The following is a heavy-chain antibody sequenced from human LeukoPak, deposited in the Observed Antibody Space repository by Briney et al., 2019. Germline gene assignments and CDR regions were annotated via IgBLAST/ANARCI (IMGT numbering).Heavy chain of an antibody. D-gene: IGHD6-19*01. CDR2: IKQDGSEK. Sequence: QPGGSLRLSCAASGFTFSSYWMSWVRQAPGKGLEWVANIKQDGSEKYYVDSVKGRFTISRDNAKNSLYLQMNSLRAEDTAVYYCARDVAAGTDQWLVLDLFDYWGQGTLVTVSS. V-gene: IGHV3-7*01. J-gene: IGHJ4*02. CDR1: GFTFSSYW. CDR3: ARDVAAGTDQWLVLDLFDY.